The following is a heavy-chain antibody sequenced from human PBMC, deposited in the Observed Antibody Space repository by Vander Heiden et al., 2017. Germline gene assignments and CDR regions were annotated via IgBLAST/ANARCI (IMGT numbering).Heavy chain of an antibody. CDR2: IKQNGSEK. CDR3: ARGAVGAGDY. J-gene: IGHJ4*02. CDR1: GFTFSSCW. Sequence: EVQPVESGGGLVQPGGSLRLSCAASGFTFSSCWMSWVRQAPGKGLEWVANIKQNGSEKYYVDSVKGRFTISRDNAKNSLYLQMNSLRAEDTAVYYCARGAVGAGDYWGQGTLVTVSS. V-gene: IGHV3-7*01. D-gene: IGHD1-26*01.